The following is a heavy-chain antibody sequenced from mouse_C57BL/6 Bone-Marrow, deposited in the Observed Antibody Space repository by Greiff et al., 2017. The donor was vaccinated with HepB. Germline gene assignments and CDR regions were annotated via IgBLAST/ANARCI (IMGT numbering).Heavy chain of an antibody. CDR3: ARERSSFAY. Sequence: DVRLQESGPGLVKPSQSLSLTCSVTGYSITSGYYWNWIRQFPGNKLEWMGYISYDGSNNYNPSLKNRISITRDTSKNQFFLKLNSVTTEDTATYYCARERSSFAYWGQGTLVTVSA. CDR1: GYSITSGYY. V-gene: IGHV3-6*01. CDR2: ISYDGSN. J-gene: IGHJ3*01.